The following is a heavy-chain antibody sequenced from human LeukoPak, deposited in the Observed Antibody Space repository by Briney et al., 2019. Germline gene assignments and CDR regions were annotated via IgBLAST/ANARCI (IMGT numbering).Heavy chain of an antibody. Sequence: ASVKVSCKASGYTFTSYGISWVRQAPRQGLEWTGLISAYNGNTNYAQKLQGRVTMTTDTSTSTAYMELRSLRSDDTAVYYCARVRGYYDSSGSFDYWGQGTLVTVSS. D-gene: IGHD3-22*01. CDR2: ISAYNGNT. CDR1: GYTFTSYG. CDR3: ARVRGYYDSSGSFDY. V-gene: IGHV1-18*01. J-gene: IGHJ4*02.